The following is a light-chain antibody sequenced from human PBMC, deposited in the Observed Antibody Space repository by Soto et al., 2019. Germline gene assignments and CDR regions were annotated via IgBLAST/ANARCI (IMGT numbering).Light chain of an antibody. Sequence: DIQLTQSPSFLSASVGDRVTITCRASQGIGSSLAWYQQKPGKAPMLLIYAAPTLQTGVPSRFSGSGSGTEFTLTVSSLQPEDFATYYCEQLSSYPPVTFGQGTRLEIK. V-gene: IGKV1-9*01. CDR2: AAP. J-gene: IGKJ5*01. CDR3: EQLSSYPPVT. CDR1: QGIGSS.